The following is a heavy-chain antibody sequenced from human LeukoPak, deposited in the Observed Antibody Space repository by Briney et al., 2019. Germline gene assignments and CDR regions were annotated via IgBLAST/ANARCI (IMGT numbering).Heavy chain of an antibody. Sequence: SETLSLTCTVSGGSISSYYWSWIRQPPGKGLEWIGYIYYSGSTNYNPSLKSRVTISVDTSKNQFSLKLSSVTAADTAVYYCARRLTQYDCFDPWGQGILVTVSS. CDR1: GGSISSYY. V-gene: IGHV4-59*01. J-gene: IGHJ5*02. CDR3: ARRLTQYDCFDP. CDR2: IYYSGST. D-gene: IGHD2-2*01.